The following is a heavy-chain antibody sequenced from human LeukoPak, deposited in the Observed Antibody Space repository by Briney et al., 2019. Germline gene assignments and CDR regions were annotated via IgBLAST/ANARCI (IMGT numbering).Heavy chain of an antibody. J-gene: IGHJ4*02. CDR3: AKEKYSSGFFDY. V-gene: IGHV3-23*01. D-gene: IGHD6-19*01. Sequence: GGSLRLSCAASGFTFSSYAMSWVRQAPGKGLEWVSAISGSGESTYYADSVKGRFTISRDNPKNRLYLQMNSLRAEDTAVYYCAKEKYSSGFFDYWGQGTVVTVSS. CDR2: ISGSGEST. CDR1: GFTFSSYA.